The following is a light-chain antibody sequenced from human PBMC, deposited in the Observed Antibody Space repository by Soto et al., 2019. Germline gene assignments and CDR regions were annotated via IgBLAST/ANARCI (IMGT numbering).Light chain of an antibody. J-gene: IGKJ3*01. CDR2: DAS. Sequence: EIVLTQSPATLSLSPGERATLSCRASQSVSSYLAWYQQKPGQAPRLLIYDASNRVTGIPARFSGSGSGTDFTLTISSLEPEDFAVYYCQQRSSWPPRFTFGPGTKVDIK. CDR3: QQRSSWPPRFT. V-gene: IGKV3-11*01. CDR1: QSVSSY.